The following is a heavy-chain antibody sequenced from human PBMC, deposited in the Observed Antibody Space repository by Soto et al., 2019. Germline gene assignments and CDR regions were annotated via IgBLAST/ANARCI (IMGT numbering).Heavy chain of an antibody. CDR3: ARKALYDSSGYSDCWFDP. CDR1: GGSISSGGYS. V-gene: IGHV4-30-2*01. J-gene: IGHJ5*02. Sequence: PSETLSLTCAVSGGSISSGGYSWSWIRQPPGKGLEWIGYIYHSGSTYYNPSLKSRVTISVDRSKNQLSLKLSSVTAADTAVYYCARKALYDSSGYSDCWFDPWGQGTLVTVSS. CDR2: IYHSGST. D-gene: IGHD3-22*01.